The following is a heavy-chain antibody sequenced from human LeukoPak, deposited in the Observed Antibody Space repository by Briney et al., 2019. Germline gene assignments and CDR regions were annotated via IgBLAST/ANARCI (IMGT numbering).Heavy chain of an antibody. Sequence: PSETLSLTCAVSGGSISSSNWWSWVRQPPGKGLEWIGEIYHSGSTNYNPSLKSRVTISVDKSKNQFSPKLSSVTAADTAVYYCARVVPAAREYYFDYWGQGTLVTVSS. CDR2: IYHSGST. D-gene: IGHD2-2*01. CDR1: GGSISSSNW. V-gene: IGHV4-4*02. J-gene: IGHJ4*02. CDR3: ARVVPAAREYYFDY.